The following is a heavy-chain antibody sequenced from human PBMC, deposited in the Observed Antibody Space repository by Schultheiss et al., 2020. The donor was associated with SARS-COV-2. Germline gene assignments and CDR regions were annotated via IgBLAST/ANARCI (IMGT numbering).Heavy chain of an antibody. Sequence: SETLSLTCTVSGGSISSYYWSWIRQPPGKGLEWIGYIYYSGSTNYNPSLKSRVTISVDTSKNQFSLKLSSVTAADTAVYYCAREGGYGSGSYYDAFDIWGQGTMVTVSS. CDR3: AREGGYGSGSYYDAFDI. CDR1: GGSISSYY. D-gene: IGHD3-10*01. V-gene: IGHV4-59*01. CDR2: IYYSGST. J-gene: IGHJ3*02.